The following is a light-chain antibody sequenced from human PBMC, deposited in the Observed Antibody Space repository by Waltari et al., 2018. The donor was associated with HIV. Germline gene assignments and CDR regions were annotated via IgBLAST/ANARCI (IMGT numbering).Light chain of an antibody. Sequence: EIVLTQSPATLSLSPGERATLSCRASQSVSYYLAWYQQRPGQAPRLLIYDASNRATGIPARFSGSGSGTDFTLTISSLEPEDFAVYYYQERSNWPLTFGGGTKVEIK. CDR1: QSVSYY. CDR3: QERSNWPLT. CDR2: DAS. V-gene: IGKV3-11*01. J-gene: IGKJ4*01.